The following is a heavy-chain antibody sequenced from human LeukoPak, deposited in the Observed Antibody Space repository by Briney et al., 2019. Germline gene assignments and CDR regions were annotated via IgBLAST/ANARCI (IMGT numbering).Heavy chain of an antibody. CDR3: ARDPEYCTSTSCRGVFDY. CDR1: GGSISSSSYY. V-gene: IGHV4-39*02. J-gene: IGHJ4*02. Sequence: SETLSLTCTVSGGSISSSSYYWGWIRQPPGKGLEWIGSIYYSGSTYYNPSLKSRVTISVDTSKNQFSLKLDSVTAADTAVYYCARDPEYCTSTSCRGVFDYWGQGTLVTASS. CDR2: IYYSGST. D-gene: IGHD2-2*01.